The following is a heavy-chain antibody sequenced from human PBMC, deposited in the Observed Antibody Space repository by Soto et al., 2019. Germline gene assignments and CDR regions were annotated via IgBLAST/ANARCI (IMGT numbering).Heavy chain of an antibody. Sequence: QPGGSLRLSCAVSGFRFRTSGMPWVRKAPGKGREWVAVISYDGNDEYYAESVRGRFTISRDNSKNTLYLQMNTLRPDDTAVYYCVKTLPCSLSDPHQLLERFDYWGQGTLVTVSS. CDR3: VKTLPCSLSDPHQLLERFDY. CDR2: ISYDGNDE. V-gene: IGHV3-30*18. CDR1: GFRFRTSG. D-gene: IGHD2-2*01. J-gene: IGHJ4*02.